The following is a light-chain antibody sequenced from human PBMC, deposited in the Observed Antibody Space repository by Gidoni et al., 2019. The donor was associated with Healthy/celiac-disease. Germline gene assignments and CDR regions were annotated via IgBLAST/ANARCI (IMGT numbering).Light chain of an antibody. V-gene: IGLV3-1*01. Sequence: SYELTQPPSVSVSPGQTASITCSGDKLGDKYACWYQQKPGQSPVLVIYQVSKRPSGIPERFSGSNSGNTATLTIRGTQAMDEADYYCQAWDSSTSHVVFGGGTKLTVL. J-gene: IGLJ2*01. CDR2: QVS. CDR1: KLGDKY. CDR3: QAWDSSTSHVV.